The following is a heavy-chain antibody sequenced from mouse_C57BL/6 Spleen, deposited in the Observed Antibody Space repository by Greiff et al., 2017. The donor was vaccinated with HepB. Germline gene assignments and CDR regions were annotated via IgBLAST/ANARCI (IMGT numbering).Heavy chain of an antibody. J-gene: IGHJ2*01. CDR1: GYTFTSYG. CDR3: ARRGAFYDYEGGFDY. V-gene: IGHV1-81*01. CDR2: IYPRSGNN. D-gene: IGHD2-4*01. Sequence: QVQLKQSGAELARPGASVKLSCKASGYTFTSYGISWVKQRTGQGLEWIGEIYPRSGNNYYNEKFKGKATLTADKSSSTAYMELRSLTSEASAVYFCARRGAFYDYEGGFDYWGQGTTLTVSS.